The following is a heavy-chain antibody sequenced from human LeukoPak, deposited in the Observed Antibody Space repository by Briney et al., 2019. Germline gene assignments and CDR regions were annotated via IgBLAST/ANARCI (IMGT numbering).Heavy chain of an antibody. D-gene: IGHD5-12*01. CDR3: ARRGYSAYDIAY. Sequence: GASVKVSCKATGYAFNDYFMHWVRQAPGQGLEWMGGINPSSGGTNYAQKFQARVTMTRDTSISTAYMELSRLTSDDTGVYYCARRGYSAYDIAYWGQGTLVTVSS. CDR1: GYAFNDYF. CDR2: INPSSGGT. J-gene: IGHJ4*02. V-gene: IGHV1-2*02.